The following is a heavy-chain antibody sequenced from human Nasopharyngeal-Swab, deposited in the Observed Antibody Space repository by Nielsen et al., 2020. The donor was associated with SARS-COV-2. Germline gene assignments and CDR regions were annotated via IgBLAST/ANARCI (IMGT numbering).Heavy chain of an antibody. J-gene: IGHJ4*02. Sequence: WIRQPPGKGLEWIGNIYYSGSTYYNPSLKSRVTISVDTSKNQFSLKLSSVTAADTAVYYCARLDYDIWTGYGDLYYFDYWGQGTLVTVSS. V-gene: IGHV4-39*01. CDR2: IYYSGST. CDR3: ARLDYDIWTGYGDLYYFDY. D-gene: IGHD3-9*01.